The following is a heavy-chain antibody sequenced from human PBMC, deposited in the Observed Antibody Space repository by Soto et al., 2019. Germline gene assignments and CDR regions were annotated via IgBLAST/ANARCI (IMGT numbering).Heavy chain of an antibody. V-gene: IGHV3-33*01. Sequence: GGSLRLSCAASGFTFSSYGMHWVRQAPGKGLEWVAVIWYDGSNKYYADSVKGRFTISRDNSKNTLYLQMNSLRAEDTAVYYCAREGTTSPTIDYWGQGTLVTVSS. CDR2: IWYDGSNK. CDR1: GFTFSSYG. CDR3: AREGTTSPTIDY. J-gene: IGHJ4*02. D-gene: IGHD1-1*01.